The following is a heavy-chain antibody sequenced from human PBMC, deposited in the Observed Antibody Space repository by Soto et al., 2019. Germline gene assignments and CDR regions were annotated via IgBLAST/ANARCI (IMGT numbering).Heavy chain of an antibody. CDR1: GFTFSSYA. V-gene: IGHV3-23*01. J-gene: IGHJ6*02. CDR3: AKSLGWGNYYYGMDV. D-gene: IGHD2-8*02. Sequence: GGSLRLSCAASGFTFSSYAMSWVRQAPGKGLEWVSAISGSGGSTYYADSVKGRFTISRDNSKNTLYLQMNSLRAEDTAVYYCAKSLGWGNYYYGMDVWGQGTTVTVSS. CDR2: ISGSGGST.